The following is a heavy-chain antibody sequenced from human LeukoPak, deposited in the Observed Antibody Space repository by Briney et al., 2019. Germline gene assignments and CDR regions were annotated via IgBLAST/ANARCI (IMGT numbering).Heavy chain of an antibody. CDR1: GDSINSLDL. V-gene: IGHV4-4*02. J-gene: IGHJ4*02. CDR3: AGLVGRYSSGLYYYYFDY. CDR2: MCLSGTT. D-gene: IGHD3-22*01. Sequence: SGTLSLTCTVSGDSINSLDLWSWVRQPPGKGLEWIGEMCLSGTTHSNPSVKSRVTMSIDKSKNQFFLNLSSVTAADTAVYYCAGLVGRYSSGLYYYYFDYWGQGALVTVSS.